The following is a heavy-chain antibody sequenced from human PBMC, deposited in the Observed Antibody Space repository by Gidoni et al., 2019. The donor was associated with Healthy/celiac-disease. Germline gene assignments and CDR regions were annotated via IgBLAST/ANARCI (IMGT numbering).Heavy chain of an antibody. J-gene: IGHJ4*02. D-gene: IGHD3-22*01. V-gene: IGHV4-39*01. CDR2: IYYSGST. Sequence: QLQLQESGPGLVKPSETLALTCTVSGGSISSSSCYWGWLRQPPGKGLEWIGSIYYSGSTDYNSSLKSRVTISVDTSKNQFSLKLSSVTAADTAVYYCSQYYYDSRRYYFDYWGQGTLVTVSS. CDR1: GGSISSSSCY. CDR3: SQYYYDSRRYYFDY.